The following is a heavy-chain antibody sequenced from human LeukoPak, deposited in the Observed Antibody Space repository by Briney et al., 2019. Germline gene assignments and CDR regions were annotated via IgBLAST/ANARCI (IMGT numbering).Heavy chain of an antibody. CDR2: IYYSGST. CDR3: ARHPYYDFWSGYYSARNWFDL. D-gene: IGHD3-3*01. V-gene: IGHV4-39*01. Sequence: PSETLSLTCTVSGGSISSSSYYWGWIRQPPGKGLEWIGSIYYSGSTYYNPSLKSRVTISVDTSKNQFSLKLSSVTAADTAVYYCARHPYYDFWSGYYSARNWFDLWGQGTLVTVSS. CDR1: GGSISSSSYY. J-gene: IGHJ5*02.